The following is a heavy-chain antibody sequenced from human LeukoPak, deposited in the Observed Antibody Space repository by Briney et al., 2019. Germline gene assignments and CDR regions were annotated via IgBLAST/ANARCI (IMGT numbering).Heavy chain of an antibody. D-gene: IGHD6-19*01. V-gene: IGHV3-9*03. CDR2: ISWNSGSI. CDR3: AKDSAPYSSGWSDFDY. Sequence: PGRSLRLSCAASGFTFDDYAIHWVRQAPGKGLEWVSGISWNSGSIGYADSVKGRFTISRDNAKNSLYLQMNSLRAEDMALYYCAKDSAPYSSGWSDFDYWGQGTLVTVSS. CDR1: GFTFDDYA. J-gene: IGHJ4*02.